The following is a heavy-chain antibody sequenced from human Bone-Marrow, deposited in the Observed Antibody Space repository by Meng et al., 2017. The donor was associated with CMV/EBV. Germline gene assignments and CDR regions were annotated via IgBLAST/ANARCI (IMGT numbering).Heavy chain of an antibody. Sequence: GESLKISCAASGFTFSSYWMSWVRQAPGKGLEWVANIKQDGSEKYYVDSVKGRFTISRDNAKNSLYLQMNSLRAEDTAVYYCASPYQLQPERGGYGTGLDAFDIWGQGTMVTVSS. CDR2: IKQDGSEK. CDR1: GFTFSSYW. CDR3: ASPYQLQPERGGYGTGLDAFDI. V-gene: IGHV3-7*01. D-gene: IGHD2-2*01. J-gene: IGHJ3*02.